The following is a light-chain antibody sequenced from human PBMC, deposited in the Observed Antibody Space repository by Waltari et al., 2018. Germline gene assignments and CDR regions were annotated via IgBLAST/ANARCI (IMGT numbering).Light chain of an antibody. CDR2: VNSDGSH. Sequence: QLVLTQSPSASASLGASVKLTCTLSSGHSSNIVAWHQQQPEKGPRLLMKVNSDGSHGKGDDNPGRFSRSSFGAGRDLTLSSVQAGGEAVHYWHAGGHGTWVFGGRAQVTV. V-gene: IGLV4-69*02. CDR3: HAGGHGTWV. J-gene: IGLJ3*02. CDR1: SGHSSNI.